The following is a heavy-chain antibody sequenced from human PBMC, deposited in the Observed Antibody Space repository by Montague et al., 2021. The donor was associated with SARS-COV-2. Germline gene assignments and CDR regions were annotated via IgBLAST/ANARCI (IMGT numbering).Heavy chain of an antibody. CDR1: GGSITTTSHY. Sequence: SETLSLTCTVSGGSITTTSHYWGWIRQPPGKGLEWIGSIYYSGNTYYNPSLKTRLTLSVDTSTNQFSLKLSSVTAADTAVYHCARLGHGPQGEESWGQGTVVTVSS. CDR2: IYYSGNT. D-gene: IGHD3-16*01. CDR3: ARLGHGPQGEES. J-gene: IGHJ5*02. V-gene: IGHV4-39*01.